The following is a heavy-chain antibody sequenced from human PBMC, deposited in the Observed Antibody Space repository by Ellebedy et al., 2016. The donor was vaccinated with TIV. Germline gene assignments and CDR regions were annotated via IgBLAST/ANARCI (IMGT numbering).Heavy chain of an antibody. J-gene: IGHJ3*02. Sequence: GGSLRLSXAASGFTFSSYWMSWVRQAPGKGLEWVANIKQDGSEKYYVDSVKGRFTISRDNAKNSLYLQMNSLRAEDTAVYYCARVLSLYQLATPDAFDIWGQGTMVTVSS. CDR1: GFTFSSYW. CDR3: ARVLSLYQLATPDAFDI. V-gene: IGHV3-7*01. D-gene: IGHD2-2*01. CDR2: IKQDGSEK.